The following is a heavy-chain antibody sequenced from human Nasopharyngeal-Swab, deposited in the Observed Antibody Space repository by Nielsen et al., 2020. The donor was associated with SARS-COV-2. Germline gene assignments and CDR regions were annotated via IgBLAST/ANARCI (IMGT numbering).Heavy chain of an antibody. CDR3: AEDWASYGMDV. CDR1: GFTFSSYG. Sequence: GGSLRLSCAASGFTFSSYGMHWVRQAPGKGLEWVAVTSYDGSNKYYADSVKGRFTISRDNSKNTLYLQMNSLRAEDTAVYYCAEDWASYGMDVWGQGTTVTVSS. CDR2: TSYDGSNK. V-gene: IGHV3-30*18. D-gene: IGHD3-16*01. J-gene: IGHJ6*02.